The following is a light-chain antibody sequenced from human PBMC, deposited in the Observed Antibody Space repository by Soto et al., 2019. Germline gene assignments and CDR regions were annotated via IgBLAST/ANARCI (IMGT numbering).Light chain of an antibody. Sequence: EIVLTQSPGTLSLSPGERATLSCRASQSVSSSYLAWYQQKPGQAPRLLIYGASSRATGIPDRFSGSGSGTVFTRTISRLEPEDFAVYYCQQYGSSPLTFGGGTKVEIK. CDR3: QQYGSSPLT. J-gene: IGKJ4*01. CDR2: GAS. V-gene: IGKV3-20*01. CDR1: QSVSSSY.